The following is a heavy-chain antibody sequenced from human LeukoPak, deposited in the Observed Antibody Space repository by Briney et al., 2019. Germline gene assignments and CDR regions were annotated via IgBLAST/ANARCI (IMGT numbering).Heavy chain of an antibody. CDR3: AKGHYYDSSGYSTYYFDY. J-gene: IGHJ4*02. CDR1: GFDFSSNW. V-gene: IGHV3-74*01. CDR2: IKGDGIST. D-gene: IGHD3-22*01. Sequence: GGSLRLSCAASGFDFSSNWMHWVRHAPGQGLVWVSRIKGDGISTNYADSVKGRFTISRDIAKNTLYLQMNSPRAEDTAVYYCAKGHYYDSSGYSTYYFDYWGQGTLVTVSS.